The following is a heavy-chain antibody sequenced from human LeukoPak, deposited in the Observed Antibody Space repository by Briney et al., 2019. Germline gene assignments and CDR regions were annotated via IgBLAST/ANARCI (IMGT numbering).Heavy chain of an antibody. Sequence: GGSLRLSCAASGFTFSSYEMNWVRQAPGKGLEWVSYISSSGSTIYYADSVKGRFTISRDNAKNSLYLQMNSLRAEDTAVYYCARDDGGDFNAVFDISGQGTMVTVSS. CDR1: GFTFSSYE. CDR3: ARDDGGDFNAVFDI. V-gene: IGHV3-48*03. CDR2: ISSSGSTI. D-gene: IGHD2-21*02. J-gene: IGHJ3*02.